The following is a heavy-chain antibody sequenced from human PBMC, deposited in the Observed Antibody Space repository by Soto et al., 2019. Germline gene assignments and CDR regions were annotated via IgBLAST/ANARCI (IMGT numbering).Heavy chain of an antibody. CDR3: AHSRNLITEDAQVGDFDY. Sequence: QITLKESGPTQVKPTQTLTLTCSLSGFSLNTDGEGVGWVRQPPGEALKWLALIYWDDDERYSPSLKTRLTITKDPSKHQVVLIMTNMDPVDTATYYCAHSRNLITEDAQVGDFDYWGQGTLVTVSS. D-gene: IGHD3-10*01. V-gene: IGHV2-5*02. J-gene: IGHJ4*02. CDR1: GFSLNTDGEG. CDR2: IYWDDDE.